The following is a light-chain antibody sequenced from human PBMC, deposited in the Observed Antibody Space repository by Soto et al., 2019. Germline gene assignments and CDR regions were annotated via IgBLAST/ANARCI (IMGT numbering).Light chain of an antibody. CDR1: QSVSSSY. CDR2: GAS. Sequence: EIVLTQSPGTLSLSPRERATLSCRASQSVSSSYLAWYQQKPGQAPRLLIYGASSRATGIPDRFSGSGSGTDFTLTISRLEPEDFAVYYCQHYGSSTGTFGQGTKVEIK. J-gene: IGKJ1*01. CDR3: QHYGSSTGT. V-gene: IGKV3-20*01.